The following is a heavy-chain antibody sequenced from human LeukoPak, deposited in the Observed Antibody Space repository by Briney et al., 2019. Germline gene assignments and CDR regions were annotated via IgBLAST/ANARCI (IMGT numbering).Heavy chain of an antibody. CDR2: ISGSGGST. CDR3: AKDHVYSSGWTTDFDY. J-gene: IGHJ4*02. D-gene: IGHD6-19*01. CDR1: GFTFSSYA. V-gene: IGHV3-23*01. Sequence: AGGSLRLSCAASGFTFSSYAMSWVRQAPGKGLEWVSAISGSGGSTYSADSVKGRFTISRDNSKNTLYLQMNSLRAKDTAVYYCAKDHVYSSGWTTDFDYWGQGNLVTVSS.